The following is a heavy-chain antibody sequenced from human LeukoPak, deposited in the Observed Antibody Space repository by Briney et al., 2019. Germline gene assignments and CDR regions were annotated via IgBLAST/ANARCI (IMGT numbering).Heavy chain of an antibody. J-gene: IGHJ4*02. Sequence: ASVKVSCKASGYTFTGYYMHWVRQAPGQGLEWMGRINPNSGGTNYAQKFQGRVTMTRDTSISTAYMELSSLRSEDTAVYYCARGYWGEEGGYPYWGQGTLVTVSS. D-gene: IGHD7-27*01. V-gene: IGHV1-2*06. CDR2: INPNSGGT. CDR1: GYTFTGYY. CDR3: ARGYWGEEGGYPY.